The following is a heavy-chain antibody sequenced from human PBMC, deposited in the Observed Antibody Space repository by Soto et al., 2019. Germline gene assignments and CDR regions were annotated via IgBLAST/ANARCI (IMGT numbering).Heavy chain of an antibody. CDR2: VFYGGT. CDR3: ASYRGDLYFES. V-gene: IGHV4-30-4*07. D-gene: IGHD3-16*01. J-gene: IGHJ4*02. Sequence: PSETLSLTCAVSGGSISSGGYSWSWIRQPPGKGLEWLGYVFYGGTDYNPSLGGRVSMSVETSKSQFSLKLTSVTVADTAVHYCASYRGDLYFESWGPGILVTVSS. CDR1: GGSISSGGYS.